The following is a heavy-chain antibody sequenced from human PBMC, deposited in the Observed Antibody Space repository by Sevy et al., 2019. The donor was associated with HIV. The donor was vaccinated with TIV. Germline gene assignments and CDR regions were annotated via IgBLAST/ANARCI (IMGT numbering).Heavy chain of an antibody. J-gene: IGHJ4*02. Sequence: GGSLRLSCATSGLTVSDNYMNWVRLAPGKGLEWVSALYRGDNIYYADFVKGRFTLSRDTDKNMVYLQMNSLRVEDTAIYYCATGLGGYSNAYYFDLWGQGTLVTVSS. D-gene: IGHD4-4*01. V-gene: IGHV3-53*01. CDR1: GLTVSDNY. CDR2: LYRGDNI. CDR3: ATGLGGYSNAYYFDL.